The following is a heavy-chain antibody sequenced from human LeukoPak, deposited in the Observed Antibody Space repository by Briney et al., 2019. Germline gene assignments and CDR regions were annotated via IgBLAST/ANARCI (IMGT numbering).Heavy chain of an antibody. CDR2: ISSDGSNK. CDR3: AKGSGGSGSFYNHFDC. D-gene: IGHD3-10*01. CDR1: GLSFNSCG. V-gene: IGHV3-30*18. Sequence: PGRSLRLSCAASGLSFNSCGMHWARQAPGKGLEWVAVISSDGSNKYYADSVKGLFTISRDNSKNTLSLQMNSLRTEDTAVFYCAKGSGGSGSFYNHFDCWGQGTLVTVSS. J-gene: IGHJ4*02.